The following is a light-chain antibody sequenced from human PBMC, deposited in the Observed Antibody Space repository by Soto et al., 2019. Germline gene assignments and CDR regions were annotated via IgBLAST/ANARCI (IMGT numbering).Light chain of an antibody. V-gene: IGKV3-20*01. J-gene: IGKJ1*01. CDR3: QQYRT. CDR2: GAS. Sequence: EIVLTQSPGTLSLSPWEIATLSCRASQSASSTYLAWYQQKPGQAPRLLIYGASSRATGIPDRFSGSGSGTDFTLTISRLEPEDFAVYYCQQYRTFGQGTKVDIK. CDR1: QSASSTY.